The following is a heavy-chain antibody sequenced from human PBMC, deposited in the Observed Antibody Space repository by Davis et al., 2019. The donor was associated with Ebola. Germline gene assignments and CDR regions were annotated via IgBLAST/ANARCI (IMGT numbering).Heavy chain of an antibody. Sequence: GESLKISCAASGFTFSSYSMNWVRQAPGKGLEWVSSISSSSSYIYYADSVKGRFTISRDNAKNSLYLQMNSLRASDTAMYYCAKHATMATRKDYFDPWGQGTLVTVSS. CDR2: ISSSSSYI. J-gene: IGHJ5*02. CDR3: AKHATMATRKDYFDP. V-gene: IGHV3-21*04. CDR1: GFTFSSYS. D-gene: IGHD4/OR15-4a*01.